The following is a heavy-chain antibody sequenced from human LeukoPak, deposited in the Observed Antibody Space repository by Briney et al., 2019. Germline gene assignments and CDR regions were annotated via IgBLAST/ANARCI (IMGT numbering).Heavy chain of an antibody. J-gene: IGHJ4*02. CDR1: GFIFSSYN. Sequence: GGSLRLSCAASGFIFSSYNMNWVRQAPGKGLEWVSYISSRSGTIYYADSVKGRFTISRDNAKNSLYLQMNSLRAEDTAVYYCAGRIDTAMVIDYWGQGALVTVSS. CDR2: ISSRSGTI. V-gene: IGHV3-48*01. D-gene: IGHD5-18*01. CDR3: AGRIDTAMVIDY.